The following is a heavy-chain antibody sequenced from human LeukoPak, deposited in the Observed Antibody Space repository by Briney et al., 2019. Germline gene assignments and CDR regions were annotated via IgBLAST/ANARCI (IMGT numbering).Heavy chain of an antibody. D-gene: IGHD4/OR15-4a*01. CDR1: GFTFSSYA. J-gene: IGHJ5*02. V-gene: IGHV3-30*04. Sequence: PGRTLRLSCAASGFTFSSYAMHWVRQAPAKGLELVAVISYDGSNKYYADSSKGRLTISGDNYKNTLHRQMNSLSCEDRAVYYCARSGLGTMVLGGGDPWGEGALVTVSS. CDR3: ARSGLGTMVLGGGDP. CDR2: ISYDGSNK.